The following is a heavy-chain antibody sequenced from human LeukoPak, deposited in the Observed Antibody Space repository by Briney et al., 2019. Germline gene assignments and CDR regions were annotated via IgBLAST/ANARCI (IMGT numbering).Heavy chain of an antibody. Sequence: GASVKVSCKASGYTFTSYAMNWVRQAPGQGLEWMGWINTNTGNPTYAQGFTGRFVFSLDTSVSTAYLQISSLKAEDTAVYYCARIPSIAARDLFDYWGQGTLVTVSS. CDR3: ARIPSIAARDLFDY. CDR2: INTNTGNP. J-gene: IGHJ4*02. CDR1: GYTFTSYA. D-gene: IGHD6-6*01. V-gene: IGHV7-4-1*02.